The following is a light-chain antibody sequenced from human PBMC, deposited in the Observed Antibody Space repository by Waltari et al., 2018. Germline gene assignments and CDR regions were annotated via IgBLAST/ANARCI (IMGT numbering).Light chain of an antibody. CDR3: QQYYTIPIT. CDR1: QNILYSSNNKHY. J-gene: IGKJ5*01. Sequence: DTVMTQSPNSLAVSVGERATITCKSSQNILYSSNNKHYLAWYQQKPGQPPKLLLYWASTRASGVPDRFSGSGSGTDFTLTISSLRTEDVAVYYCQQYYTIPITFGQGTRLEIK. V-gene: IGKV4-1*01. CDR2: WAS.